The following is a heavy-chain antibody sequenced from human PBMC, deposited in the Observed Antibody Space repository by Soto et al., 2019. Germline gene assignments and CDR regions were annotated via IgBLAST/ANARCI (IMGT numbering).Heavy chain of an antibody. CDR3: ARGLPFTGYDSSGFDY. J-gene: IGHJ4*02. CDR2: IYYSGST. CDR1: GGSISSGDYY. D-gene: IGHD3-22*01. V-gene: IGHV4-30-4*01. Sequence: QVQLQESGPGLVKPSQTLSLTCTVSGGSISSGDYYWSWIRQPPGKGLEWIGYIYYSGSTYYNPSLERRVTISVDTSKNQFSLKLSSVTAADTAVYYCARGLPFTGYDSSGFDYWGQGTLVTVSS.